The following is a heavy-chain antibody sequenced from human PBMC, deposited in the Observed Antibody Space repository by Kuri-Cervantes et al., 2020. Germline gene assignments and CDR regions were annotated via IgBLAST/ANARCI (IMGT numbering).Heavy chain of an antibody. D-gene: IGHD3-3*01. CDR1: GGTFSSYA. V-gene: IGHV1-69*13. CDR2: IIPIFGTA. J-gene: IGHJ6*03. CDR3: ARDQYYDFWSGYYRPPTKGYMDV. Sequence: SVKVSCKASGGTFSSYAISWVRQAPGQGLEWMGGIIPIFGTANYAQKFQGRVTITADESTSTAYMELRSLRSDDTAVYYCARDQYYDFWSGYYRPPTKGYMDVWGKGTTVTVSS.